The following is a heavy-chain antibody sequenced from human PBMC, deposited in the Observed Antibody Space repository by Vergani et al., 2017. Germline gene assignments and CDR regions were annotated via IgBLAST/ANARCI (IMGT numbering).Heavy chain of an antibody. Sequence: QVQLQESGPGLVKPSETLSLTCPVSGGSISSYYWSWIRQPPGKGLEWIGYIYYSGSTNYNPSLKSRVTISVDTSKNQFSLKLSSVTAADTAVYYCARAAGTMVRGRFDPWGQGTLVTVSS. J-gene: IGHJ5*02. CDR3: ARAAGTMVRGRFDP. CDR1: GGSISSYY. D-gene: IGHD3-10*01. V-gene: IGHV4-59*01. CDR2: IYYSGST.